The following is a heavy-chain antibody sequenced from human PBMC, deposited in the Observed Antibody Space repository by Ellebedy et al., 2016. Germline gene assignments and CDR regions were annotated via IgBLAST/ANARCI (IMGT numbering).Heavy chain of an antibody. CDR1: GDSSSSYY. V-gene: IGHV4-59*01. J-gene: IGHJ4*02. Sequence: SETLSLTCNVSGDSSSSYYWSWVRQPPGKGLEWIGYIYYTGSTNYNPSLKSRVTISRDASQSQFSLELTSVTAADTAVYYCAGSSYFGSGIYSSDYWGQGTLVTVSS. CDR2: IYYTGST. CDR3: AGSSYFGSGIYSSDY. D-gene: IGHD3-10*01.